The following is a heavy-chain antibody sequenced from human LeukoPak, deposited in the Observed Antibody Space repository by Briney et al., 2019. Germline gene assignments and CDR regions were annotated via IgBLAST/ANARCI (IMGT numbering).Heavy chain of an antibody. Sequence: PSETLSLTCTVSGGSISSGGYYWSWIRQPPGKGLEWIGEINHSGSTNYNPSLKSRVTISVDTSKNQFSLKLSSVTAADTAVYYCARGPTVTTKAFDYWGQGTLVTVSS. CDR2: INHSGST. J-gene: IGHJ4*02. D-gene: IGHD4-17*01. CDR1: GGSISSGGYY. CDR3: ARGPTVTTKAFDY. V-gene: IGHV4-39*07.